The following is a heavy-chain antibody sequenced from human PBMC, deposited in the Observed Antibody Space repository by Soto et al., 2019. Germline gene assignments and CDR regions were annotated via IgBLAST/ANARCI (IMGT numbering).Heavy chain of an antibody. CDR3: AKEGNGGSSLDS. J-gene: IGHJ5*01. V-gene: IGHV3-43*01. CDR1: GFKFDDYV. CDR2: ISWDGGRI. Sequence: GGSLRLSCDSSGFKFDDYVMHGVRQAPGKGLEWISLISWDGGRIDYADSIKGRFTVSRDNSKTSLYLHMHSLTSDDTAFYFCAKEGNGGSSLDSWGQGTLVTVYS. D-gene: IGHD2-15*01.